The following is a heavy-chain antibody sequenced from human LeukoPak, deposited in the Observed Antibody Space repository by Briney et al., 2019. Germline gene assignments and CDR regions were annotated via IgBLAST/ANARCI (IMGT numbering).Heavy chain of an antibody. CDR3: ARVGLWFGEWGDY. D-gene: IGHD3-10*01. V-gene: IGHV1-2*02. Sequence: ASVKVSCKASGYTFTGYYMHWVRQAPGQGLEWMGWINPNSGGTNYAQKFQGGVTMTRDTSISTAYMELSRLRSDDTAVYYCARVGLWFGEWGDYWGQGTLVTVSS. J-gene: IGHJ4*02. CDR1: GYTFTGYY. CDR2: INPNSGGT.